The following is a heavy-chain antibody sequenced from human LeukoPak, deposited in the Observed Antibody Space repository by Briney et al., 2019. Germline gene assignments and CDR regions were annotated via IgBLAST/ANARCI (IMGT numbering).Heavy chain of an antibody. CDR3: TTNTQPRRYYYYMDV. J-gene: IGHJ6*03. V-gene: IGHV3-15*01. CDR1: GFTFSNAW. Sequence: GGSLRLSCAASGFTFSNAWMSGVRQAPGKGLEWVGRIKSKTDGGTTDYAAPVKGRFTISRDDSKNTLYLQMNSLKTEDTAVYYCTTNTQPRRYYYYMDVWGKGTTVTVSS. CDR2: IKSKTDGGTT.